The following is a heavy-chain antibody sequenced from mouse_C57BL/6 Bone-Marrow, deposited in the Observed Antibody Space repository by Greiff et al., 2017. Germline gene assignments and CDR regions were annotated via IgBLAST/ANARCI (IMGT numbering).Heavy chain of an antibody. CDR3: ARSGCYGYYFAY. D-gene: IGHD1-1*02. Sequence: QVQLQQPGAELVKPGASVKLSCKASGYTFTSYWMQWVKQRPGQGLEWIGEIDPSDGYTNYNQKFKGKATLTVDTSSSTAYMQLSSLTSEDSAVYYGARSGCYGYYFAYWGQGTTLTVSS. CDR2: IDPSDGYT. CDR1: GYTFTSYW. V-gene: IGHV1-50*01. J-gene: IGHJ2*01.